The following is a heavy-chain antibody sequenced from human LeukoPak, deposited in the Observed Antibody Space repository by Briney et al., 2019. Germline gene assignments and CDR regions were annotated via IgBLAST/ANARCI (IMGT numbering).Heavy chain of an antibody. D-gene: IGHD1-20*01. CDR1: GFTVSSYY. J-gene: IGHJ4*02. V-gene: IGHV3-66*01. CDR3: AKVFSNWNDPESWGFDY. Sequence: GGSLRLSCAASGFTVSSYYMNWVRQAPGKGLQWVSVLYSDGATYYADSVKGRFTISRDNSKNTLYLQMNSLRAEDTAVYYCAKVFSNWNDPESWGFDYWGQGTLVTVSS. CDR2: LYSDGAT.